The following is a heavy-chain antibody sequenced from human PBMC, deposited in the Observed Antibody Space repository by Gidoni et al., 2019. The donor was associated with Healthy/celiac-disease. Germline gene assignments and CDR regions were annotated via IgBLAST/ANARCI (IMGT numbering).Heavy chain of an antibody. J-gene: IGHJ4*02. CDR2: VRSKAYGGTT. V-gene: IGHV3-49*05. CDR3: PRVWCGYSSGWHNDY. CDR1: GLTVGEEA. Sequence: EVQLVETGGGVVKPGRSLRLDGTAPGLTVGEEAMSWCRQAPGKGLGWVAFVRSKAYGGTTEYAASVNGRFTLSRDDSKSIAYLQMNSLKAEDTAVYYCPRVWCGYSSGWHNDYWGQGTLVTVSS. D-gene: IGHD6-19*01.